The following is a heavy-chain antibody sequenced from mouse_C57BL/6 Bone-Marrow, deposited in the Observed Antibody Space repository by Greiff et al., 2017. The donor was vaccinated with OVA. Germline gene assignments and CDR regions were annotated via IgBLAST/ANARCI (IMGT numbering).Heavy chain of an antibody. CDR1: GFNIKNTY. D-gene: IGHD1-1*01. J-gene: IGHJ4*01. V-gene: IGHV14-3*01. CDR2: IDPANDNT. Sequence: VQLQQSVAELVRPGASVKLSCTASGFNIKNTYMHWVKQRPEQGLEWIGRIDPANDNTKYAPKFQGKATMTADTSSNTAYLQRSSLSSEDTAVYCCSRGNFGSSFSAMDYWGQGTSVTVSS. CDR3: SRGNFGSSFSAMDY.